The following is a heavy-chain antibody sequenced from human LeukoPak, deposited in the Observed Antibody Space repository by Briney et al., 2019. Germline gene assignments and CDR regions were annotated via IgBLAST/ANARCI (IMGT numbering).Heavy chain of an antibody. J-gene: IGHJ4*02. CDR1: GYSFTSYW. V-gene: IGHV5-51*01. CDR2: IYPGDSDT. Sequence: GESLQISCKGSGYSFTSYWIGGVRQLPGKGLEWMGIIYPGDSDTRYSPSFHGQVTISADKSISTAYLQWSSLKASDTAMYYCARPYDSSGLQFDYWGQGTLVTVSS. D-gene: IGHD3-22*01. CDR3: ARPYDSSGLQFDY.